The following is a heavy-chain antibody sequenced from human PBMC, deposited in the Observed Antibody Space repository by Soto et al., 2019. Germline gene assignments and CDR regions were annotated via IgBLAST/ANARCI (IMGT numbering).Heavy chain of an antibody. J-gene: IGHJ6*02. D-gene: IGHD3-16*01. CDR1: GYTFTGYY. CDR2: MNPNSGNT. CDR3: ARGLGGYYYYHGMDV. V-gene: IGHV1-8*02. Sequence: ASVKVSCKASGYTFTGYYMHWVRQAPGQGLEWMGWMNPNSGNTGYAQKFQGRVTMTRNTSISTAYMELSSLRSEDTAVYYCARGLGGYYYYHGMDVWGQGTTVTVSS.